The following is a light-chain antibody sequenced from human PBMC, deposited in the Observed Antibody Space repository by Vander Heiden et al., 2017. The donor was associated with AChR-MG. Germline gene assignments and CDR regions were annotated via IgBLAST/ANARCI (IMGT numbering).Light chain of an antibody. Sequence: DVQMTQSPSSLSASVGDRVTISCRASQGIRNYLAWYQQKPGKVPKLLIYGASALLSGVSSRFSGSGSGTDFTLTISNLQPEDVATYYCHKDDSAPRTFGPGTKVEIK. CDR2: GAS. CDR1: QGIRNY. J-gene: IGKJ1*01. V-gene: IGKV1-27*01. CDR3: HKDDSAPRT.